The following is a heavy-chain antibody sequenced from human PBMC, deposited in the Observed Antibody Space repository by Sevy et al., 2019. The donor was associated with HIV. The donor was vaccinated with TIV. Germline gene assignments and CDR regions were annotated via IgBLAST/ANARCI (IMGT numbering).Heavy chain of an antibody. CDR2: INPNSGGT. CDR1: GYTFTGYY. V-gene: IGHV1-2*02. Sequence: ASVKVSCKASGYTFTGYYMHWVRQAPGQGLEWMGWINPNSGGTNYAQKFQDRVTMTRDTSINTAYMELSRLRSDDTAVDYCARDMGLVDEGTQEFFYWGQGTLVTVSS. CDR3: ARDMGLVDEGTQEFFY. D-gene: IGHD1-26*01. J-gene: IGHJ4*02.